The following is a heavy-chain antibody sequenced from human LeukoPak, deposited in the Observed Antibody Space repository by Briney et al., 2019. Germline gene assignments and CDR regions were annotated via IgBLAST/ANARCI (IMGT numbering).Heavy chain of an antibody. CDR1: GFTFSSYT. CDR3: ARGPDTHMPHYYYYGMDV. CDR2: ISYDGSNK. Sequence: GGSLRLSCSASGFTFSSYTMHWVRQAPGKGLEWVAVISYDGSNKYYADSVKGRFTISRDNSKNTLYLQMNSLRAEDTAVYYRARGPDTHMPHYYYYGMDVWGQGTTVTVSS. J-gene: IGHJ6*02. V-gene: IGHV3-30-3*01. D-gene: IGHD5-18*01.